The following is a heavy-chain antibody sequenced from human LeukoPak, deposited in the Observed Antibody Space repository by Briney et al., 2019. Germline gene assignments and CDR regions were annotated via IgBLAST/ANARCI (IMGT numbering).Heavy chain of an antibody. J-gene: IGHJ4*02. V-gene: IGHV1-2*02. CDR3: AREEGYCSGTSCSATFDY. D-gene: IGHD2-2*01. CDR1: GYTFTGYY. CDR2: INPNSGGT. Sequence: ASVKVSCKVSGYTFTGYYMHWVRQAPGQGLEWMGWINPNSGGTNYAQKFQGRVTMTRDTSISTAYMELSRLRSDDTAVYYCAREEGYCSGTSCSATFDYWGQGTLVTVSS.